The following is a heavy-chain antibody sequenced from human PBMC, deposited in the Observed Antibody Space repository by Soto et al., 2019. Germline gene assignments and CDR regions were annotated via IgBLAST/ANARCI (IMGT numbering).Heavy chain of an antibody. CDR1: GGSIGTYY. Sequence: QVQLQESGPGLVKPSETLSLTCTVSGGSIGTYYWSWIRQPPGKGLEWIGYIYYRGNTDYNPSLKCRVTISLDTPKNQFSLKLSSVTAADTAVYYRARHPGYYDILTGYTTYYFDYWGQGIVVTVSS. CDR2: IYYRGNT. D-gene: IGHD3-9*01. J-gene: IGHJ4*02. CDR3: ARHPGYYDILTGYTTYYFDY. V-gene: IGHV4-59*08.